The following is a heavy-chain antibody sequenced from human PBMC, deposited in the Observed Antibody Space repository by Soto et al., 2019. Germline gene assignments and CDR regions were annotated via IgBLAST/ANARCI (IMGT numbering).Heavy chain of an antibody. Sequence: SETLSLTCGVYGGSVRNYYWIWVRQPPGKGLEWIGEVHHSGDATYNPSLQSRLTISLDTSNNQFSLKMTSVTAADTAMYFLTRAQRFPRSWFDPWGQGTQVTVSS. D-gene: IGHD3-9*01. J-gene: IGHJ5*02. CDR3: TRAQRFPRSWFDP. CDR2: VHHSGDA. CDR1: GGSVRNYY. V-gene: IGHV4-34*01.